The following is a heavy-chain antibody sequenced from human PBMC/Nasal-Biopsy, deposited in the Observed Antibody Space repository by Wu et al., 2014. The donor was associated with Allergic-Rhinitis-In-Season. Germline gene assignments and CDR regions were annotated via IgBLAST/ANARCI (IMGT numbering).Heavy chain of an antibody. CDR1: GGPPSGGRLITV. J-gene: IGHJ4*02. CDR3: AKGKDPYKTGY. V-gene: IGHV4-61*05. D-gene: IGHD1-1*01. CDR2: IHYTGTT. Sequence: SETLSLDLQVVSGGPPSGGRLITVGGWIRQSPGKGLEWIGYIHYTGTTKYNPSLQSRVSISVDTSKSQFSLNLRSVTAADTAVYYCAKGKDPYKTGYWGQGTLVTVSS.